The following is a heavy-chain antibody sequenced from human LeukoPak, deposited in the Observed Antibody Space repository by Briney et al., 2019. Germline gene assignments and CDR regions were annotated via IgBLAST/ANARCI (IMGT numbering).Heavy chain of an antibody. CDR1: GGSISSSGYY. D-gene: IGHD6-13*01. V-gene: IGHV4-39*07. CDR2: IYYSGST. Sequence: SETLSLTCTISGGSISSSGYYWGWIRRPPGKGLESIGSIYYSGSTYYNPSLKSRVTISVDTSKNQFSLKLSSVTAADTAVYYCARRGGIADEFDYWGQGTLVTVSS. J-gene: IGHJ4*02. CDR3: ARRGGIADEFDY.